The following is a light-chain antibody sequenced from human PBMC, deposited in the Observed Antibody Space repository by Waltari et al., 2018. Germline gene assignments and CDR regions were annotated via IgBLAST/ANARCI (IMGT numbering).Light chain of an antibody. CDR2: WAS. CDR1: PSLLSSPNSKTY. V-gene: IGKV4-1*01. CDR3: HHYYIPPLT. J-gene: IGKJ5*01. Sequence: DIVLTQSPDSLAVSLGERATINCKSSPSLLSSPNSKTYIAWYQQKPGQPPKLLINWASARGSGVPDRFSGSGSGTDFTLTISSLQAEDVAVYYCHHYYIPPLTFGQGTWLEIK.